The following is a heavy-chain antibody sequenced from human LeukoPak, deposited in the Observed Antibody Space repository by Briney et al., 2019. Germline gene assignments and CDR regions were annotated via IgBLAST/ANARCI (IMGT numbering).Heavy chain of an antibody. V-gene: IGHV3-23*01. CDR3: AKGDFWSDRHSYFDH. J-gene: IGHJ4*02. CDR2: ISGSGGST. Sequence: GGSLRLSCAASGFTFSSYPFSSSAMSWVRQAPGKGLEWVSGISGSGGSTYYADSVKGRFTISRDNPKNTLFLQMNSLRAEDTAVYYCAKGDFWSDRHSYFDHWGQGTLVTVSS. D-gene: IGHD3-3*01. CDR1: GFTFSSYPFSSSA.